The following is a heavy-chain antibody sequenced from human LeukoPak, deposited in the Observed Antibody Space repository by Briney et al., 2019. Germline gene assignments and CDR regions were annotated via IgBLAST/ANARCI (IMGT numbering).Heavy chain of an antibody. Sequence: SETLSLTCTVSGGSISSSSYYWGWIRQPPGKGLEWIGSIYYSGSTYYNPSLKSRVTISVDTSKNQFSLKLSSVTAADTAVYYCAREYSSGQDPAFDIWGQGTMVTVSS. CDR2: IYYSGST. J-gene: IGHJ3*02. CDR3: AREYSSGQDPAFDI. D-gene: IGHD6-19*01. CDR1: GGSISSSSYY. V-gene: IGHV4-39*02.